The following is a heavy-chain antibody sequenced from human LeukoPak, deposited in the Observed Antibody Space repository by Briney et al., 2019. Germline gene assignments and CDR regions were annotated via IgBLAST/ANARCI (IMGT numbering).Heavy chain of an antibody. Sequence: PGGSLRLSCAASGFTFSSYWMTWVRQAPGKGLEWVANIKGDGSLKYYVDSVKGRFTISRDNAKNSLYLQMNSLSAEDTAVYYCTRDSNYHDRSAYYDVFDIWGQGTTVTVSS. CDR2: IKGDGSLK. CDR3: TRDSNYHDRSAYYDVFDI. D-gene: IGHD3-22*01. J-gene: IGHJ3*02. V-gene: IGHV3-7*01. CDR1: GFTFSSYW.